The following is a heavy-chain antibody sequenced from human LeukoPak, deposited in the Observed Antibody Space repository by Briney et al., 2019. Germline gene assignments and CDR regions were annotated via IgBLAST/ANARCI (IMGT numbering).Heavy chain of an antibody. CDR3: NAFDV. J-gene: IGHJ3*01. D-gene: IGHD6-13*01. CDR1: GFTFSSCS. Sequence: PGGSLRLSCAASGFTFSSCSMMWVRQAPGKGLEWVSYISPSSETTYYAESVRGRITISRDNAKKSLFLQINCARVATKQQVVLNAFDVWGQGTMVTVSS. CDR2: ISPSSETT. V-gene: IGHV3-48*01.